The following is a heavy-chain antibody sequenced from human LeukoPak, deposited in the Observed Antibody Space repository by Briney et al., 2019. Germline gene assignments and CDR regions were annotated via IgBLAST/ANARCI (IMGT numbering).Heavy chain of an antibody. V-gene: IGHV3-53*01. CDR3: ARGRQNYGDYPY. Sequence: GGSLRPSCVVSGFTVSGDYISWFRQAPGKGLEWVSVLYYGVSTFYKDSVKGRFTTSGDNFNNTVYLQMNSLRAEDTAVYYCARGRQNYGDYPYWGQGTLVTVSS. D-gene: IGHD4-17*01. CDR2: LYYGVST. CDR1: GFTVSGDY. J-gene: IGHJ4*02.